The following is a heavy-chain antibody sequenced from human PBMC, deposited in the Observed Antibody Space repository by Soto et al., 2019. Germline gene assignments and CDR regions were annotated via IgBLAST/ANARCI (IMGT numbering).Heavy chain of an antibody. CDR1: GFTFSNYI. D-gene: IGHD3-10*01. J-gene: IGHJ4*02. CDR2: TLHDGNNK. V-gene: IGHV3-30-3*01. CDR3: ARGDEGGSYCDLGY. Sequence: QVQLVESGGGVVQPGRSLRLSCAASGFTFSNYIMHWVRQAPGKRLEWVAITLHDGNNKYYADSVKGRFSISRDNSKNTLYMQMNSLRTEDTATYYCARGDEGGSYCDLGYWGQGTLVTVSS.